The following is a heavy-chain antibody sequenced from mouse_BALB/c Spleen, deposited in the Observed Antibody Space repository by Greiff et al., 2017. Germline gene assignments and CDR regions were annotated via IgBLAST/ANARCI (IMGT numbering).Heavy chain of an antibody. CDR2: ISSGSSTI. D-gene: IGHD1-1*01. Sequence: EVQLQQSGGGLVQPGGSRKLSCAASGFTFSSFGMHWVRQAPEKGLEWVAYISSGSSTIYYADTVKGRFTISRDNPKNTLFLQMTSLRSEDTAMYYCARSYGSGGDYWGQGTTRTVSS. CDR3: ARSYGSGGDY. CDR1: GFTFSSFG. V-gene: IGHV5-17*02. J-gene: IGHJ2*01.